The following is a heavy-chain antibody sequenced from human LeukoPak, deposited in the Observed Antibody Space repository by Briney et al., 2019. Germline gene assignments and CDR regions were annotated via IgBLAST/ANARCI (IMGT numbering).Heavy chain of an antibody. CDR1: GYTFTGYY. J-gene: IGHJ4*02. Sequence: ASVKVSCKASGYTFTGYYMHWVRQAPGQGLEWMGWISAYNGNTNYAQKLQGRVTMTTDTSTSTAYMELRSLRSDDTAVYYCGRVYYDFWSGNDYWGQGTLVTVSS. CDR3: GRVYYDFWSGNDY. CDR2: ISAYNGNT. D-gene: IGHD3-3*01. V-gene: IGHV1-18*04.